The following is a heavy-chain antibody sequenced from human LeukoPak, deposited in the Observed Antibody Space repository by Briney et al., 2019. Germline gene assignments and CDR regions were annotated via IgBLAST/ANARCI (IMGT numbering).Heavy chain of an antibody. J-gene: IGHJ6*03. Sequence: SVKVSCKASGGTFSSYAISWVRQAPGQGLEWMGRIIPIFVTANYAQKFQGRVTITTDESTSTAYMELSSLRSEDTDVYYCARGNVVVVPAAIGLDYYYYMDVWGKGTTVTVSS. CDR3: ARGNVVVVPAAIGLDYYYYMDV. V-gene: IGHV1-69*05. D-gene: IGHD2-2*01. CDR2: IIPIFVTA. CDR1: GGTFSSYA.